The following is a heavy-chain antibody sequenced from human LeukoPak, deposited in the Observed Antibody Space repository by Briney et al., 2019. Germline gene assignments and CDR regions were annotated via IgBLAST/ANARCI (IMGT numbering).Heavy chain of an antibody. CDR1: GFTFSTYA. J-gene: IGHJ3*02. D-gene: IGHD7-27*01. CDR3: AREQITLGAFDI. Sequence: PGGSLRLSCAASGFTFSTYAMTWVRQAPGKGLQWVSTISGSGGSTYYADSVKGRFTISRDNSKNTLYLQMNSLRAEDTAVYYCAREQITLGAFDIWGQGTKVTVSS. CDR2: ISGSGGST. V-gene: IGHV3-23*01.